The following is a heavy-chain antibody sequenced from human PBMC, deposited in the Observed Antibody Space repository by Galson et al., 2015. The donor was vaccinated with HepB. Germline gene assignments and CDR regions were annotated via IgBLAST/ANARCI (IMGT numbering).Heavy chain of an antibody. CDR1: GGTFTSYD. CDR3: ARDSGWHGTATSGFDP. Sequence: SCKASGGTFTSYDINWVRQAAGQGLEWMGWMNPNSDKTGYAQKFQDRVTMTRDTSTSTAYMELSGLKSEDTAVYYCARDSGWHGTATSGFDPWGQGTLVTVSS. V-gene: IGHV1-8*01. D-gene: IGHD6-19*01. J-gene: IGHJ5*02. CDR2: MNPNSDKT.